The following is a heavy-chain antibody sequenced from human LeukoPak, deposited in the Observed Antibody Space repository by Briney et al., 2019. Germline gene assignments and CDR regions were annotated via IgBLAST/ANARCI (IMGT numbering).Heavy chain of an antibody. V-gene: IGHV4-59*01. D-gene: IGHD7-27*01. CDR1: GGSISTYY. Sequence: SETLSLTCTVSGGSISTYYWTWIRQPPGKGLEWIGYIYYSGSTSYNPSLKSRVTISVDTSKNQFSLKLSSVTAADTAVYYCASRKLGNDYWGQGTLVTVSS. J-gene: IGHJ4*02. CDR3: ASRKLGNDY. CDR2: IYYSGST.